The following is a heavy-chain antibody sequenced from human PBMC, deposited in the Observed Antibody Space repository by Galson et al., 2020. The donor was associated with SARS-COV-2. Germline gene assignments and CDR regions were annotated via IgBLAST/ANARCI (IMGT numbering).Heavy chain of an antibody. D-gene: IGHD3-22*01. CDR3: ADRTNYDDSSGYKAVVFDY. Sequence: SGPTLVKPTQTLTLTCTFSGFSLSTSGMGVGWIRQPPGKALEWLALIYWNDDKRYSPSLKSRLTITRDTSKNQVVLTMTNMDPVDTGTYYGADRTNYDDSSGYKAVVFDYWGQGTLVTVSS. V-gene: IGHV2-5*01. CDR1: GFSLSTSGMG. CDR2: IYWNDDK. J-gene: IGHJ4*02.